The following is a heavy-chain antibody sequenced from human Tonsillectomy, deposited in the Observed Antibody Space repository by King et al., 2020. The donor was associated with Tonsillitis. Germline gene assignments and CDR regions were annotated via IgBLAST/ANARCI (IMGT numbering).Heavy chain of an antibody. CDR3: ARRRCSTTSCYLDDAFDI. D-gene: IGHD2-2*01. J-gene: IGHJ3*02. CDR1: GFTFSTYA. CDR2: ISYSGGRP. Sequence: VQLVESGGGLVQPGGSLRLSCAASGFTFSTYAMTWVRQAPGQGLGWVSGISYSGGRPFYSDSVKGRFAISRYHSKYTLFLQMESLRAEDTALYYCARRRCSTTSCYLDDAFDIWGQGTMVTVSS. V-gene: IGHV3-23*04.